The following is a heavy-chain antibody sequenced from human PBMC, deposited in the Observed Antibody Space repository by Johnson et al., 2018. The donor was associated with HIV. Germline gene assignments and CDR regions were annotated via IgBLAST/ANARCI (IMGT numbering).Heavy chain of an antibody. Sequence: QVQLVESGGDMVQPGRSLRLSCAASGFTLSTYAMHWVRQAPGKGLEWVAVISSDGSNKYYVDSAKGRFTISRDNSRNTLYLQMNSLRGEDTAVYYCVRDHQPWGQGTMVTVSS. CDR1: GFTLSTYA. CDR2: ISSDGSNK. J-gene: IGHJ3*01. D-gene: IGHD2-2*01. CDR3: VRDHQP. V-gene: IGHV3-30*03.